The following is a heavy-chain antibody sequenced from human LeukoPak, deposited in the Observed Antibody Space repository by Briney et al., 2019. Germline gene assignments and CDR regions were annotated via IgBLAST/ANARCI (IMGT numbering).Heavy chain of an antibody. D-gene: IGHD3-3*01. V-gene: IGHV3-11*04. J-gene: IGHJ6*03. CDR3: ARDRSPGRFLGFMDV. CDR1: GFTFSDYY. CDR2: ISSSGSTI. Sequence: PGGSLRLSCAASGFTFSDYYMSWIRHAPGKGLEWVSYISSSGSTIYYADSVKGRFTISRDNAKNSLYLQMNSLRAEDTAVYYCARDRSPGRFLGFMDVWGKGTTVTVSS.